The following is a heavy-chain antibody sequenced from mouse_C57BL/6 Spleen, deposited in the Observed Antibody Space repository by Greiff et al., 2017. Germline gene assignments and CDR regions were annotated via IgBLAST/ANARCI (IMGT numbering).Heavy chain of an antibody. CDR3: ARRVVYWYFDV. CDR1: GFTFSDYY. D-gene: IGHD1-1*01. V-gene: IGHV5-12*01. CDR2: ISNGGGST. J-gene: IGHJ1*03. Sequence: DVKLVESGGGLVQPGGSLKLSCAASGFTFSDYYMYWVRQTPEKRLEWVAYISNGGGSTYYPDTVKGRFTISRDNAKNTLYLQMSRLKSEDTAMYYCARRVVYWYFDVWGTGTTVTVSS.